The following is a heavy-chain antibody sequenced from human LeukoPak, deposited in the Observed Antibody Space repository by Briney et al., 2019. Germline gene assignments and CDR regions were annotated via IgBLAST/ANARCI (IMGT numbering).Heavy chain of an antibody. CDR2: INHSGST. CDR1: GGSFSGYY. CDR3: ARNPGIAARGCFQH. D-gene: IGHD6-13*01. Sequence: SGTLSLTCAVYGGSFSGYYWSWIRQPPGKGPEWIGEINHSGSTNYNPSLKSRVTISVDTSKNQFSLKLSSVTAADTAVYYCARNPGIAARGCFQHWGQGTLVTVSS. J-gene: IGHJ1*01. V-gene: IGHV4-34*01.